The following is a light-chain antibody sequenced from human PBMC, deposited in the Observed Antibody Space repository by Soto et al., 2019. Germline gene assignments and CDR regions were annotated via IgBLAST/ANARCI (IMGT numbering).Light chain of an antibody. CDR3: AAWDDSLNGRL. CDR2: SNN. Sequence: QSVLTQPPSASGTPGQRVTVSCSGSGSNIGSNTVAWYQQLPRTAPTLPIYSNNQRPSGVPDRVSGAKSGTSVSLAISGLKSEDEADYYCAAWDDSLNGRLFGTGTKVTVL. V-gene: IGLV1-44*01. J-gene: IGLJ1*01. CDR1: GSNIGSNT.